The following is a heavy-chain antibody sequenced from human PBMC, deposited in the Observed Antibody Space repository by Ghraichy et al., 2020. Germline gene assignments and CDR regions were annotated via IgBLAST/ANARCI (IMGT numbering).Heavy chain of an antibody. CDR2: VTSSSRTK. CDR3: ARGSTVVRFYYYDGMDV. D-gene: IGHD4-23*01. CDR1: GFTFSTYS. J-gene: IGHJ6*02. V-gene: IGHV3-48*02. Sequence: GVLRLSCVGSGFTFSTYSMNWVRQAPGKGLEWVSYVTSSSRTKSYADSVKGRFTISKDNAQNSLYLQMNSLRYEDTAVYYCARGSTVVRFYYYDGMDVWGQGTTVTVSS.